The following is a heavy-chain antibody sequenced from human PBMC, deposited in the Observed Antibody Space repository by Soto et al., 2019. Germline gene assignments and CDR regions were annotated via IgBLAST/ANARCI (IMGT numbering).Heavy chain of an antibody. D-gene: IGHD1-7*01. CDR3: VRDPPTGTTLDWVDS. CDR2: ISSSGSFM. Sequence: PVGSLRLACASSGVRFIGDSMGWVRQAPGKGLEWVSSISSSGSFMNYADSVKGRFTISRDNAKNSLYLQMSSLKDEDTAVYYCVRDPPTGTTLDWVDSWGQGTLVTVSS. CDR1: GVRFIGDS. V-gene: IGHV3-21*01. J-gene: IGHJ5*01.